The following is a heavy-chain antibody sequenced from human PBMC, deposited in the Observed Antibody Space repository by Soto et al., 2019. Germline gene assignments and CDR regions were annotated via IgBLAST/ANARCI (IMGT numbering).Heavy chain of an antibody. J-gene: IGHJ4*02. CDR3: ARVGDCSGGSCDGNYFDY. CDR1: GFTFSSYG. V-gene: IGHV3-33*01. CDR2: IWDDGSNK. Sequence: QVQLVESGGGVVQPGRSLRLSCAASGFTFSSYGMHWVRQAPGKGLEWVAVIWDDGSNKYYADSVKGRFTISRDNSKNTLYLQMNSLRAEDTAVYYCARVGDCSGGSCDGNYFDYWGQGTLVTVSS. D-gene: IGHD2-15*01.